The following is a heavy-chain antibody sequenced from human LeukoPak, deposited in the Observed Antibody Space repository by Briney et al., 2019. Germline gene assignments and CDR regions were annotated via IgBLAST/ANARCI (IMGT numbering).Heavy chain of an antibody. V-gene: IGHV1-18*01. J-gene: IGHJ4*02. CDR3: ARDAGSGVVDY. D-gene: IGHD2-15*01. Sequence: ASVKVSCKASGYTFTNYDITWVRQAPGQGLEWMGSISGYNGNTNYAQKLQGRVTMTTDTSTSTAYMDRRSLKSDDTAVYYCARDAGSGVVDYWGQGTLVTVSS. CDR2: ISGYNGNT. CDR1: GYTFTNYD.